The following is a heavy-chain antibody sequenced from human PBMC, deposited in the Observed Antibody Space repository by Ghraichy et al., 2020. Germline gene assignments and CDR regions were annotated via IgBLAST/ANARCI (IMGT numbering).Heavy chain of an antibody. D-gene: IGHD1-26*01. CDR1: GGSFSSYA. CDR3: ARGAGRYTGNYWYFDY. J-gene: IGHJ4*02. CDR2: IIPMFGTT. Sequence: SVKVSCKASGGSFSSYAISWVRQAPGQGLEWMGGIIPMFGTTNYAQNRVTITADESTTTAYMELSSLRSEDTAVYYCARGAGRYTGNYWYFDYWGQGTLVTVSS. V-gene: IGHV1-69*13.